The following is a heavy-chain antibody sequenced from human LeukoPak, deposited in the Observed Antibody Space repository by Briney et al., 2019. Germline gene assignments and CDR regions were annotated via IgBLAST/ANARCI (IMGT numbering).Heavy chain of an antibody. J-gene: IGHJ4*02. V-gene: IGHV4-61*08. CDR3: ARENYDSSGYFEEKYYSDY. CDR1: GASVSSGDYY. D-gene: IGHD3-22*01. CDR2: IYYSGST. Sequence: SETLSLTCTVSGASVSSGDYYWSWIRQPPGKGLEWIGYIYYSGSTNYNPSLKSRVTISVDTSKNQFSLKLNSVTAADTAVYYCARENYDSSGYFEEKYYSDYWGQGTLVTVSS.